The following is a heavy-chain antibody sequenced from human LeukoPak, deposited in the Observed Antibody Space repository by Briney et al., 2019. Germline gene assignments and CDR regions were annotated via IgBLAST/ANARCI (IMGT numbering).Heavy chain of an antibody. Sequence: GGSLRLSCVVSGFTFSTSFMHWVRQAPGKGLEWVAVIWYDGSDKYYADSVKGRFTISRDNSKNTLYLQMNSLRAEDTAVYYCARDKDYGETLDYWGQGTLVTVSS. CDR3: ARDKDYGETLDY. CDR2: IWYDGSDK. D-gene: IGHD4-17*01. V-gene: IGHV3-33*08. CDR1: GFTFSTSF. J-gene: IGHJ4*02.